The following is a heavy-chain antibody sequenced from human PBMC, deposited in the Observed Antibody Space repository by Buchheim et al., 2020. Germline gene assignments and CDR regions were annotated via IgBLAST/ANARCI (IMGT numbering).Heavy chain of an antibody. CDR2: IKTDGSAT. Sequence: EVQLVESGGALVQPGGSLRLSCETSGFPFSNYWMGWVRQAPGKGMEWVGNIKTDGSATFYADSVKGRFTMSRDNAKNSLSLQMNSLMVDDTAMYYCVRDTRWSAFYTESWGQGTL. J-gene: IGHJ5*02. CDR3: VRDTRWSAFYTES. D-gene: IGHD3-3*01. CDR1: GFPFSNYW. V-gene: IGHV3-7*01.